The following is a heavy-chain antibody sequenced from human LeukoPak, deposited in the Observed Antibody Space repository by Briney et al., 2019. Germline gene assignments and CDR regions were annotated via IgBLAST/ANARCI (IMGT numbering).Heavy chain of an antibody. CDR2: ITYSSDTT. J-gene: IGHJ6*03. CDR1: GFTFSSYG. V-gene: IGHV3-23*01. Sequence: GGSLRLSCAASGFTFSSYGMTWVRQAPGKGLEWVSVITYSSDTTYYADSVKGRFTISRDNSKNTLYLQMNSLRAEDTAVYYCAKGYDTTYYHYYFMDVWGKGTTVTISS. CDR3: AKGYDTTYYHYYFMDV. D-gene: IGHD2-2*01.